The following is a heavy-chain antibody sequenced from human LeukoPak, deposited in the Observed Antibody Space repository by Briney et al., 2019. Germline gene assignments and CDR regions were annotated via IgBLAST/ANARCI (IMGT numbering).Heavy chain of an antibody. D-gene: IGHD5-12*01. V-gene: IGHV3-21*01. CDR1: GFTFSSYS. Sequence: GGSLRLSCAASGFTFSSYSMNWVRQAPGKGLEWVSSISSSRSYIYYADSVKGPFTISRDNAKNSLYLQMNSLRAEDTAVYYCARGSIIYYYSYYMDVWGKGTPVTVSS. J-gene: IGHJ6*03. CDR2: ISSSRSYI. CDR3: ARGSIIYYYSYYMDV.